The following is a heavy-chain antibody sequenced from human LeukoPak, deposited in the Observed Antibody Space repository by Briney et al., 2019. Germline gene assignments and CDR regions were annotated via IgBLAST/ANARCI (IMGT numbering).Heavy chain of an antibody. V-gene: IGHV4-59*01. CDR3: ARSSWLSIVGAPRAFDI. CDR1: GGYISSYY. CDR2: IYYSGST. J-gene: IGHJ3*02. Sequence: PSETLSLTCTVSGGYISSYYWSWIRQPPGKGLEWIGYIYYSGSTNYNPSLKSRVTISVDTFKNQFSLKLSSVTAADTAVYYCARSSWLSIVGAPRAFDIWGQGTMVTVSS. D-gene: IGHD1-26*01.